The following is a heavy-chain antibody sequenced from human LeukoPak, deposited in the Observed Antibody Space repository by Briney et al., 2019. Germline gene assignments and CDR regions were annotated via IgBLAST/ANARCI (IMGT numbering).Heavy chain of an antibody. Sequence: GGSLRLSCAASGFTFSSYDMHWVRQATGKGLEWVSAIGTAGDTYYAGSVKGRFTISRENAKNSLYLQMNRLGAGDTAVYYCARVKDGGLGFDYWGQGTLVTVSS. V-gene: IGHV3-13*01. CDR3: ARVKDGGLGFDY. CDR1: GFTFSSYD. J-gene: IGHJ4*02. D-gene: IGHD4-23*01. CDR2: IGTAGDT.